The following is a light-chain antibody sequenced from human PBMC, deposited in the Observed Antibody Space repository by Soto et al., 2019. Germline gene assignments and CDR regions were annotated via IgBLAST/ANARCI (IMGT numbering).Light chain of an antibody. CDR3: QQSYSTPLT. V-gene: IGKV1-39*01. Sequence: DIQITQSPSSLSASVGARVTITCRASQSISSYLNWYQQKPGKAPKLQIYAASSMQGGGPSRFRGSGSGTDFTLAISSPQPEDFATYYWQQSYSTPLTFGGGTKVEIK. CDR1: QSISSY. CDR2: AAS. J-gene: IGKJ4*01.